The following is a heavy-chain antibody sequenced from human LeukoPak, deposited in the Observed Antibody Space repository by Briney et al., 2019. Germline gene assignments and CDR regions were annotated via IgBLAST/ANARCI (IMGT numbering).Heavy chain of an antibody. CDR2: ISSSSSTI. Sequence: GGSLRLSCAASGFTFSSYSRNWVRQAPGKGLEWVSYISSSSSTIYYADSVKGRFTISRDNAKNSLYLQMNSLRAEDTAVYYCARGGVVVSGAFDIWGQGTMVTVSS. J-gene: IGHJ3*02. CDR1: GFTFSSYS. V-gene: IGHV3-48*04. D-gene: IGHD2-15*01. CDR3: ARGGVVVSGAFDI.